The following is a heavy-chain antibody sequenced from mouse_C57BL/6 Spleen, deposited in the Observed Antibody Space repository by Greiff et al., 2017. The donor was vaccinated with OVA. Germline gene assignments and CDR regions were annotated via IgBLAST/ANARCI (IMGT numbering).Heavy chain of an antibody. CDR2: IYPSDSET. CDR3: ARKGRERFAY. CDR1: GYTFTSYW. Sequence: VQLQQPGAELVRPGSSVKLSCKASGYTFTSYWMDWVKQRPGQGLEWIGNIYPSDSETHYNQKFKDKATLTVDKSSSTAYMQLSSLTSEDSAVYYCARKGRERFAYWGQGTLVTVSA. J-gene: IGHJ3*01. V-gene: IGHV1-61*01.